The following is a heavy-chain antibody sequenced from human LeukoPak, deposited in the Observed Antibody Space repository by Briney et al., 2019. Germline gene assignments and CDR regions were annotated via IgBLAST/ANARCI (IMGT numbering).Heavy chain of an antibody. CDR1: GYSISSGYY. Sequence: SETLSLTCTVSGYSISSGYYWGWIRQPPGKGLEWIGSIYHSGSTYYNPSLKSRVTISVDTSKNQFSLKLSSVTAADTAVYYCARAGDYDILTEYNWFDPWGQGTLVTVSS. CDR3: ARAGDYDILTEYNWFDP. D-gene: IGHD3-9*01. V-gene: IGHV4-38-2*02. CDR2: IYHSGST. J-gene: IGHJ5*02.